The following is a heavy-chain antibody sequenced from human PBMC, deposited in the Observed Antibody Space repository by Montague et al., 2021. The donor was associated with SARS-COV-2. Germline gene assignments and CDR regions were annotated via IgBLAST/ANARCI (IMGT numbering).Heavy chain of an antibody. J-gene: IGHJ4*02. Sequence: SETLSLTCTVSGASISSSENSWGWIRQSPGKGLAWFGSIFYSGTTYFNPSLRSRIAISVDTSKNQFSLKVTSVTAADTAVYYCARHVTFGGVVVALDYWGQGNLVTVSS. V-gene: IGHV4-39*01. CDR1: GASISSSENS. CDR2: IFYSGTT. D-gene: IGHD3-16*02. CDR3: ARHVTFGGVVVALDY.